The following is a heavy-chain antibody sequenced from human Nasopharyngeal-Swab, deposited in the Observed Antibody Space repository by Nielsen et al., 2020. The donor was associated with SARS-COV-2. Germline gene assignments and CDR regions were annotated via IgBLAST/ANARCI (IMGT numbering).Heavy chain of an antibody. V-gene: IGHV4-39*07. CDR3: ARERGRGGIWNYYYYYMDV. CDR2: IYYSGST. J-gene: IGHJ6*03. CDR1: GGSISSSSYY. D-gene: IGHD3-10*01. Sequence: ESLKISCTVSGGSISSSSYYWGWIRQPPGKGLEWIGSIYYSGSTYYNPSLKSRVTISVDTSKNQFSLKLSSVTAAATAVYYCARERGRGGIWNYYYYYMDVWGKGTTVTVSS.